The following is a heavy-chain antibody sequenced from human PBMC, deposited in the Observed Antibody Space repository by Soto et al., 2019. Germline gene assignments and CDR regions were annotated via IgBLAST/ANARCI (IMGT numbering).Heavy chain of an antibody. CDR1: GFTFSSYA. CDR3: AKSWAAAADYYFDY. Sequence: SLGLSCSASGFTFSSYALSWVRQAPGKGLEWVSGISGSAGDTYYADSVKGRFTISRDNSKNTLYLQMNSLRADDTAVYFCAKSWAAAADYYFDYWGQGTLVTVSS. V-gene: IGHV3-23*01. D-gene: IGHD2-2*01. J-gene: IGHJ4*02. CDR2: ISGSAGDT.